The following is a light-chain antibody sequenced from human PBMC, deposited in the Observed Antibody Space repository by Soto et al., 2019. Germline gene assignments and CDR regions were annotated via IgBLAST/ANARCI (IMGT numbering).Light chain of an antibody. Sequence: DIQMTQSPSTLSASVGDRVTITCRASQSISSWLAWYQQKPGKAPKLLIYKASNLESGVPSRFSGSGSGTEFTLTISSLQPDDFATYYCQQYSTYWTVGQGTKVDSK. CDR3: QQYSTYWT. CDR1: QSISSW. J-gene: IGKJ1*01. V-gene: IGKV1-5*03. CDR2: KAS.